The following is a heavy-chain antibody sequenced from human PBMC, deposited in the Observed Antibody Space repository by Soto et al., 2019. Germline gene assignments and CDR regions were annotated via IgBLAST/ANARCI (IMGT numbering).Heavy chain of an antibody. CDR3: AGSRSWYGGSCFDP. J-gene: IGHJ5*02. CDR2: IYHSGST. Sequence: SETLSLTCAVSGGSISSSNWWSWVRQPPGKGLEWIGEIYHSGSTNYNPSLKSRVTISVDKSKNQFSLKLSSVTAADTAVYYCAGSRSWYGGSCFDPWGQGTLVTVSS. D-gene: IGHD6-13*01. V-gene: IGHV4-4*02. CDR1: GGSISSSNW.